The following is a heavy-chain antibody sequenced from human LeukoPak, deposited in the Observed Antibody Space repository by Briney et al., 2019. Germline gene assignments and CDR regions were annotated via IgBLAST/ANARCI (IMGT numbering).Heavy chain of an antibody. CDR3: ARPIPYGTTWYGRSDY. D-gene: IGHD6-13*01. CDR1: GFPYSSYS. CDR2: IKPDGTTK. Sequence: GGSLRLSCAASGFPYSSYSMTRVRQAPGKGLEWVANIKPDGTTKFYVDSVKGRFTISRDNALNSLYLQMNSLRAEDTAIYYCARPIPYGTTWYGRSDYWGQGTLVTVSS. V-gene: IGHV3-7*03. J-gene: IGHJ4*02.